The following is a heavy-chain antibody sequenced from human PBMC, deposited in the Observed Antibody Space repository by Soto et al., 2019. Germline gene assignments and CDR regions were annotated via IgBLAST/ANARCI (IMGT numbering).Heavy chain of an antibody. CDR1: GGSISSGGYY. CDR2: IYYSGST. V-gene: IGHV4-31*03. CDR3: ARGDMVRGVTQFDY. J-gene: IGHJ4*02. Sequence: SETLSLTCTVSGGSISSGGYYWSWIRQHPGKGLEWIGYIYYSGSTYYNPSLKSRVTISVDTSKNQFSLKLGSVTAADTAVYYCARGDMVRGVTQFDYWGQGTLVTVSS. D-gene: IGHD3-10*01.